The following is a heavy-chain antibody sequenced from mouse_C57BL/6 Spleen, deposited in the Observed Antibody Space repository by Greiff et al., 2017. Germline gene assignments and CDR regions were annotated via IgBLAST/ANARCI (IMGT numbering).Heavy chain of an antibody. V-gene: IGHV1-72*01. CDR2: IDPNSGGT. Sequence: QVQLQQPGAELVKPGASVKLYCKASVYTFTSYWLHWVKQRPGRGLEWIGRIDPNSGGTKYNEKVKSKATLTVDKPSSTAYMQLSSLTSEDSAVDYCARGVRYYDYYAMDYWGQGTSVTVSS. CDR1: VYTFTSYW. J-gene: IGHJ4*01. D-gene: IGHD1-1*02. CDR3: ARGVRYYDYYAMDY.